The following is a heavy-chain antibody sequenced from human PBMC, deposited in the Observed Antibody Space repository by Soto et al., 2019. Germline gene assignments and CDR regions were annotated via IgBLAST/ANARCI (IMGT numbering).Heavy chain of an antibody. CDR2: IYYSGST. CDR3: ASSGYYYGMDV. J-gene: IGHJ6*02. D-gene: IGHD3-10*01. Sequence: QVQLQESGPGLVKPSETLSLTCTVSGGSISTYYWSWIRQPPGKGLEWIGYIYYSGSTTYNPSLRRRVTISVDTSKNQFSLKLSSVTAADTAVYYCASSGYYYGMDVWGQGTTVTVSS. CDR1: GGSISTYY. V-gene: IGHV4-59*08.